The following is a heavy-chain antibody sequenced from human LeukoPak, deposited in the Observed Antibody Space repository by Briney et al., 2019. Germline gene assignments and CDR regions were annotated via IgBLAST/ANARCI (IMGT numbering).Heavy chain of an antibody. V-gene: IGHV4-31*03. CDR1: GGSISSGGYY. D-gene: IGHD3-16*01. CDR3: ARDHLRSGWFDP. Sequence: SQTLSLTCTVSGGSISSGGYYWSWIRQHPGKGLEWIGYIYYSGSTYYNPSLKSRVTISVDTSKNQFSLKLSSVTATDTAVYYCARDHLRSGWFDPWGQGTLVTVSS. CDR2: IYYSGST. J-gene: IGHJ5*02.